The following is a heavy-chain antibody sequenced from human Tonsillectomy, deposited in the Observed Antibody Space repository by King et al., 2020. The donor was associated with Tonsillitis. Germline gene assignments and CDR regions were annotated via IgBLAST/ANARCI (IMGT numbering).Heavy chain of an antibody. CDR1: GFTFSNYA. CDR2: ISGSGSST. Sequence: VQLVESGGGLVQPGGSLRLSCAASGFTFSNYAMSCVRQAPGKGLEWVSVISGSGSSTYYAESVKGRFTISRDNSKNTLFVQMSSLRAEDKAIYYCAKVYGVSNYAGGFDYWGQGTLVTVSP. D-gene: IGHD4-11*01. CDR3: AKVYGVSNYAGGFDY. V-gene: IGHV3-23*04. J-gene: IGHJ4*02.